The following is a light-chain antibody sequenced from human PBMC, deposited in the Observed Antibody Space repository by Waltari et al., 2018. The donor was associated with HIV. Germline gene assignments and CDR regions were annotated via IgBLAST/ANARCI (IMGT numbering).Light chain of an antibody. CDR1: QTVSTNF. CDR3: LLYGVSPRWT. V-gene: IGKV3-20*01. J-gene: IGKJ1*01. Sequence: SVVTQSTGTLSLSPGDKVTLSCRTSQTVSTNFLGWYQSKSGQPPKLLFYGSSTRASGIPDRFSATGSDTGSGSDFSLTIHRLEPDDFAIYYCLLYGVSPRWTFGPGTRL. CDR2: GSS.